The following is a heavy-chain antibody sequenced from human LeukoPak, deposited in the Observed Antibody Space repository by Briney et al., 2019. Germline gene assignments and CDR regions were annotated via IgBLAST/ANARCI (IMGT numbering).Heavy chain of an antibody. CDR2: INHSGST. CDR1: GVSFSGYY. D-gene: IGHD6-13*01. J-gene: IGHJ4*02. Sequence: RPSETLSLTCAVYGVSFSGYYWSWIRQPPGKGLEWIGEINHSGSTNYNPSLKSRVTISVDTSKNQFSLKLSSVTAADTAVYYCAREDSGAAAGYWGQGTLVTVSS. CDR3: AREDSGAAAGY. V-gene: IGHV4-34*01.